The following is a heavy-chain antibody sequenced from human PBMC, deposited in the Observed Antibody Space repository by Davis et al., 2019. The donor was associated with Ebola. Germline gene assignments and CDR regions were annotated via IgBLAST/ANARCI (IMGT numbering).Heavy chain of an antibody. CDR3: AKSTGYNSGYYYFGVGV. V-gene: IGHV3-23*01. CDR2: ISGSGAHT. CDR1: GFTFSSYA. J-gene: IGHJ6*04. Sequence: GGSLRLSCVASGFTFSSYAMSWVRQAPGKGLEWMSTISGSGAHTYYADSLKGRFNISRDNSENTLYLQMNSLRAEDTAVYYCAKSTGYNSGYYYFGVGVWGKGTTVTVSS. D-gene: IGHD5-18*01.